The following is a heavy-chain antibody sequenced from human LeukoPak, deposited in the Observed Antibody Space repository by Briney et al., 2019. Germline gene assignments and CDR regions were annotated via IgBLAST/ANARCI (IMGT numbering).Heavy chain of an antibody. CDR2: TYYRFKWFN. CDR3: AREVTVFGAVRGSRDAFNM. V-gene: IGHV6-1*01. Sequence: SQTLSLTCDISGDSVSRVTAAWSWIRQSPSRGLEWLGRTYYRFKWFNDYAPSVESRITINADTVKNQVSLHLNSVTPEDTAVYYCAREVTVFGAVRGSRDAFNMWGQGTMVTVSS. CDR1: GDSVSRVTAA. J-gene: IGHJ3*02. D-gene: IGHD3-3*01.